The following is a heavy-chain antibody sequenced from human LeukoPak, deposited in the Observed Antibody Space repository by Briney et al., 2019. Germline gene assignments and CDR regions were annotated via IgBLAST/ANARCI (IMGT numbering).Heavy chain of an antibody. CDR2: ISSSGSTI. CDR3: ARERRDGYFFDY. Sequence: HPGGSLRPSCAASGFTFSSYEMNWVRQAPGKGLEWVSYISSSGSTIYYADSVKGRFTISRDNAKNSLYLQMNSLRAEDTAVYYCARERRDGYFFDYWGQGTLVTVSS. J-gene: IGHJ4*02. D-gene: IGHD3-22*01. CDR1: GFTFSSYE. V-gene: IGHV3-48*03.